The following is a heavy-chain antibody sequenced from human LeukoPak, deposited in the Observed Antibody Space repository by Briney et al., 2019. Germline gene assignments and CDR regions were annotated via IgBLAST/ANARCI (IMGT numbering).Heavy chain of an antibody. CDR1: GVSISSTGYY. D-gene: IGHD5-12*01. CDR2: ISYSGST. CDR3: ARRDIVATIDS. J-gene: IGHJ4*02. Sequence: SETLSLTCTVSGVSISSTGYYWAWLRQPPGKGLEWIGSISYSGSTFYNPSLKSRFTVSGDTSKNQFSLKLSSLTAADTAVYYCARRDIVATIDSWGQGTLVTVSS. V-gene: IGHV4-39*01.